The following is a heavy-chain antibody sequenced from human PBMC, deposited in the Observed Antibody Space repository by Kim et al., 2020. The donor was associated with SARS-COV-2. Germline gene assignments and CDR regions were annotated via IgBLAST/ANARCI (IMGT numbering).Heavy chain of an antibody. J-gene: IGHJ5*02. CDR1: GGSISSYY. V-gene: IGHV4-59*08. CDR3: ARHLRNMGEGLIFGVVIIPAAVDP. D-gene: IGHD3-3*01. Sequence: SETLSLTCTVSGGSISSYYWSWIRQPPGKGLEWIGYIYYSGSTNYNPSLKSRVTISVDTSKNQFSLKLSSVTAADTAVYYCARHLRNMGEGLIFGVVIIPAAVDPWGQGTLVTVSS. CDR2: IYYSGST.